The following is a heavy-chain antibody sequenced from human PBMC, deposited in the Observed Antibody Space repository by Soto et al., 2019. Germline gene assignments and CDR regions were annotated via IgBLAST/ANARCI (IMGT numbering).Heavy chain of an antibody. CDR1: GYSFTNYW. V-gene: IGHV5-51*01. Sequence: PGESLKISCKATGYSFTNYWIGWVRQMPGKGLEWMGTIYPGDSDTRYSPSFQGQVTISADKSISTAYLQWSSLKASDTAMYYCARHSTVVDHYYYYGMDVWGQGTTVTVSS. CDR2: IYPGDSDT. CDR3: ARHSTVVDHYYYYGMDV. D-gene: IGHD2-15*01. J-gene: IGHJ6*02.